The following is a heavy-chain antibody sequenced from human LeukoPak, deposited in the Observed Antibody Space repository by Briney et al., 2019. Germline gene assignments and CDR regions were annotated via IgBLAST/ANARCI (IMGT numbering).Heavy chain of an antibody. CDR3: ISSSSGVGDAFDI. CDR1: GFTFSGSA. D-gene: IGHD6-6*01. J-gene: IGHJ3*02. Sequence: PGGSLRLSCAASGFTFSGSAMHWVRQASGKGLEWVGRIRSKANSYATAYAASVKGRFTISRDDSKNTAYLRMNSLKTEDTAVYYCISSSSGVGDAFDIWGQGTMVTVSS. V-gene: IGHV3-73*01. CDR2: IRSKANSYAT.